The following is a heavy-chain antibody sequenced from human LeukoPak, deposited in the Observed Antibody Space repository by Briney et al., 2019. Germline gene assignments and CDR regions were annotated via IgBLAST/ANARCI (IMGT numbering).Heavy chain of an antibody. CDR3: TKGEWELAQ. CDR2: MNPPSGDT. CDR1: GYTFTSYD. V-gene: IGHV1-8*01. J-gene: IGHJ4*02. Sequence: ASVKVSCKASGYTFTSYDMNWVRQAPGQGLEWMGWMNPPSGDTGYAQRFQGRVTMTRDTSISTAYMELSSLTSEDTAVYYCTKGEWELAQWGQGILVTVSS. D-gene: IGHD1-26*01.